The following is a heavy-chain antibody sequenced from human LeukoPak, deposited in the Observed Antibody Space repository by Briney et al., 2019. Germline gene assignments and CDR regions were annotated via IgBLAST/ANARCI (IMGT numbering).Heavy chain of an antibody. Sequence: GQSLKTSCKGSGYSFTSYWIGWVRQMPGKGLEWMGIIYPGNSDTRYRPSFQGQVTISADKSISTAYLQWSSLKASDTAMYYCARRVVTAFNRFDPWGQGTLVTVSS. V-gene: IGHV5-51*01. CDR1: GYSFTSYW. J-gene: IGHJ5*02. CDR2: IYPGNSDT. CDR3: ARRVVTAFNRFDP. D-gene: IGHD2-21*02.